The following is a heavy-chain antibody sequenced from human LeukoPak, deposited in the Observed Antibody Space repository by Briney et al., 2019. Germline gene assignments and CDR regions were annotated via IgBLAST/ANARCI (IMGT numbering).Heavy chain of an antibody. J-gene: IGHJ3*02. D-gene: IGHD6-6*01. CDR3: TTDHGRVYDAFDI. CDR2: IKSKTGGGTT. CDR1: GFTFSNAW. Sequence: GGSLRLSCAASGFTFSNAWMSWVRQAPGKGLEWVGRIKSKTGGGTTDYAAPVKGRFTISRDDSKNTPYLQMNSLKTEDTAVYYCTTDHGRVYDAFDIWGQGTMVTVSS. V-gene: IGHV3-15*01.